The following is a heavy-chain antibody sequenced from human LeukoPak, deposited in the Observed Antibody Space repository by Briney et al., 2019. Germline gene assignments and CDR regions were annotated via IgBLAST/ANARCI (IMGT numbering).Heavy chain of an antibody. J-gene: IGHJ4*02. CDR2: ISAYNGNT. V-gene: IGHV1-18*01. Sequence: ASAKVSCKASGYTFTSYGISWVRQAPGQGLEWMGWISAYNGNTNYAQKLQGRVTMTTDTSTSTAYMELRSLRSDDTAVYYCVYDFWSGYHHSDYWGQGTLVTVSS. CDR1: GYTFTSYG. CDR3: VYDFWSGYHHSDY. D-gene: IGHD3-3*01.